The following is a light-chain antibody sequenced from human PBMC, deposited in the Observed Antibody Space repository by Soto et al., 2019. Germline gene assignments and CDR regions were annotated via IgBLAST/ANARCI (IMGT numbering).Light chain of an antibody. Sequence: DSQMTQSPSSLSASVGDRVPIICQASQNINNYLNWYQQKPGKAPKLLIYAASSLQSGVPSRFSGSGSGTDFTLTISSLQPEDFATYYCQQSYSTPRVTFGPGTKVDIK. CDR3: QQSYSTPRVT. CDR1: QNINNY. J-gene: IGKJ3*01. V-gene: IGKV1-39*01. CDR2: AAS.